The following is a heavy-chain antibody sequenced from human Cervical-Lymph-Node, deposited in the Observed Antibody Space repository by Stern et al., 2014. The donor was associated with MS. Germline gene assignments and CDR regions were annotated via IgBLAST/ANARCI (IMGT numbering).Heavy chain of an antibody. CDR3: SGSNWYFFDY. V-gene: IGHV3-74*02. Sequence: EVQLVASGGGLVQPGGSLRLSWAASGFTFDSYSMHWVRQVPGKGLVWVSRFNTDGSSPRYADSVKGRFTISRDNAKNMLYLEMNSLRAEDTAVYYCSGSNWYFFDYWGQGTLVTVSS. D-gene: IGHD6-13*01. CDR1: GFTFDSYS. J-gene: IGHJ4*02. CDR2: FNTDGSSP.